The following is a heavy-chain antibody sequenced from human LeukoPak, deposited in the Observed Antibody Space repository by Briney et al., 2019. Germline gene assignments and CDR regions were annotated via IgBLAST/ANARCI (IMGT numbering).Heavy chain of an antibody. CDR1: GFTFSSSV. CDR2: ISNSGGSI. D-gene: IGHD2-2*01. CDR3: AKGGYCGSTSCIFDY. V-gene: IGHV3-23*01. Sequence: GGSLRLSCAASGFTFSSSVMGWVRQTPGKGLEWASAISNSGGSINYADSVKGRFTISRDNSKNTLYLQMNGLRAEDTAIYYCAKGGYCGSTSCIFDYWGQGTLVTVSS. J-gene: IGHJ4*02.